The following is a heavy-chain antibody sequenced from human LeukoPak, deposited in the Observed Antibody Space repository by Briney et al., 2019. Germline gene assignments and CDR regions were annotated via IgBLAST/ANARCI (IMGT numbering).Heavy chain of an antibody. CDR1: GGSISSSNW. CDR2: IYHSGST. Sequence: SSETLSLTCAVSGGSISSSNWWSWVRQPPGKGLEWIGEIYHSGSTNYNPSLKSRVTISVDKSKNQFSLKLSSVTAADTAVYYCARRPPRYYYDSSGYYLDDFDIWGQGTMVTVSS. J-gene: IGHJ3*02. V-gene: IGHV4-4*02. CDR3: ARRPPRYYYDSSGYYLDDFDI. D-gene: IGHD3-22*01.